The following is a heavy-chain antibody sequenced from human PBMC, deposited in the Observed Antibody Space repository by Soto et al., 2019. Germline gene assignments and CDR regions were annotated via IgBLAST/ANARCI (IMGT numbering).Heavy chain of an antibody. CDR1: GGSISDYY. CDR3: ARGAPGISNAFDI. V-gene: IGHV4-59*01. J-gene: IGHJ3*02. Sequence: SETLSLTCTVSGGSISDYYWGWIRRPPGKGLEWIGYISFSGSTRYNPSLKSRVTISVDTSKKQFSLRLNSVTAADTAVYYCARGAPGISNAFDIWGQGTMVTVSS. CDR2: ISFSGST.